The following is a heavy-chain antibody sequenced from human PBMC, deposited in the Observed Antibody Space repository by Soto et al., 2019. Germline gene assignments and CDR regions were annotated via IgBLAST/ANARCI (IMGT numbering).Heavy chain of an antibody. Sequence: DVQLVESGGGLVQPGRSLRLSCAASGFTFDDYAMHWVRQAPGKGLEWVSGISWNSGSIGYADSVKGRFIISRDNAKNSLYLQMNSLRAEDTALYYCARATTVTPNWYFDLWGRGTLVTVSS. CDR2: ISWNSGSI. D-gene: IGHD4-17*01. V-gene: IGHV3-9*01. J-gene: IGHJ2*01. CDR1: GFTFDDYA. CDR3: ARATTVTPNWYFDL.